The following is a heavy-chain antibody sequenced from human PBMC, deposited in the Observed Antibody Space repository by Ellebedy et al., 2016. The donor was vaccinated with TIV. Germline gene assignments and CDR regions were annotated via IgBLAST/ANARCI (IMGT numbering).Heavy chain of an antibody. J-gene: IGHJ6*02. V-gene: IGHV1-8*01. CDR1: VYAFTSYD. CDR3: ARDFEFMIYVNGGEYYHYALDV. D-gene: IGHD3-10*02. CDR2: INPNSGNT. Sequence: AASVKVSCKASVYAFTSYDINWVRQAPGQGLEWMGWINPNSGNTGYAQKFQGRVTMTRDNSISTAYMELSSLTSEDTAVYYCARDFEFMIYVNGGEYYHYALDVWGQGTTVTVAS.